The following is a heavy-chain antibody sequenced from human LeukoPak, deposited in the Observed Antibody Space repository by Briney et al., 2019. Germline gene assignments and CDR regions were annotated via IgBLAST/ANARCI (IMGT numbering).Heavy chain of an antibody. J-gene: IGHJ5*02. Sequence: SQTLSLTCAVSGGSISSGGYSWSWIRQPPGKGLEWIGYIYHSGSTYYNPSLKSRVTISVDRSKNQFSLKLSSVTAADTAVYYCARAAYYCSSTSCPLPWFDPWGQGTLVTVSS. CDR1: GGSISSGGYS. D-gene: IGHD2-2*01. CDR3: ARAAYYCSSTSCPLPWFDP. CDR2: IYHSGST. V-gene: IGHV4-30-2*01.